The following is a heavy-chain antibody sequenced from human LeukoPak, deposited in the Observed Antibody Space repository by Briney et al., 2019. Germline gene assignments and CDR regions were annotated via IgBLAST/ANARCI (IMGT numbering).Heavy chain of an antibody. V-gene: IGHV4-38-2*02. D-gene: IGHD4-17*01. Sequence: PSETLSLTCTVSGYSISNGYYWGWIRQPPGKGLEWIGSIYHTGRTSYNPSLKSRVAISVDTSKNQFSLKLTSVTAADTAVYFCARDWPNDYGSPFDYWGQGTLVTVSS. CDR3: ARDWPNDYGSPFDY. J-gene: IGHJ4*02. CDR1: GYSISNGYY. CDR2: IYHTGRT.